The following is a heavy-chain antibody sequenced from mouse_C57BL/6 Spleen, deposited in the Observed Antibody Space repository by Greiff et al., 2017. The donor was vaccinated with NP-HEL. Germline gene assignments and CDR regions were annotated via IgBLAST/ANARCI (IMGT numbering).Heavy chain of an antibody. D-gene: IGHD3-3*01. J-gene: IGHJ2*01. CDR2: IYPRSGNT. Sequence: QVQLKESGAELARPGASVKLSCKASGYTFTSYCISWVKQRTGQGLEWIGDIYPRSGNTYYNEKFKGKATLTADKSSSTAYMELRSLTSEDSAVYFCARCGGGTWGDDWGKGTTLTVSS. V-gene: IGHV1-81*01. CDR1: GYTFTSYC. CDR3: ARCGGGTWGDD.